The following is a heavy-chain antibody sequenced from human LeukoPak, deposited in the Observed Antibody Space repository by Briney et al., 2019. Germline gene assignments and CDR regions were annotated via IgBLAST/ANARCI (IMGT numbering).Heavy chain of an antibody. CDR2: MSWNSGSI. CDR3: AGQVVVVAATDWFDP. Sequence: GGSLRLSCAASGFTFDDYAMHWVRQAPGKGLEWVSGMSWNSGSIGYADSVKGRFTISRDNAKNSLYLQMNSLRAEDTALYYCAGQVVVVAATDWFDPWGQGTLVTVSS. CDR1: GFTFDDYA. V-gene: IGHV3-9*01. D-gene: IGHD2-15*01. J-gene: IGHJ5*02.